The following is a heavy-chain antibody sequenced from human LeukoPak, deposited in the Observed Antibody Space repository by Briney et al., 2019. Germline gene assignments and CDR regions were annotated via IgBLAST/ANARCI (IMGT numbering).Heavy chain of an antibody. D-gene: IGHD2-2*02. Sequence: SGGSPRLSCAASGFTFSSYGMHWVRQAPGKGLEWVAFIRYDGSNKYYADSVKGRFTISRDNSKNTLYLQMNSLRAEDTAVYYCAKDSGWRYCSSTSCYRDYYYMDVWGKGTTVTISS. V-gene: IGHV3-30*02. CDR3: AKDSGWRYCSSTSCYRDYYYMDV. CDR2: IRYDGSNK. J-gene: IGHJ6*03. CDR1: GFTFSSYG.